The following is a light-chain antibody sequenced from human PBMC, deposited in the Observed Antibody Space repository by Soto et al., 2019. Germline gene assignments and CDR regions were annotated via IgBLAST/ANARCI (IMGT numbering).Light chain of an antibody. Sequence: EIVLTQSPGTLSLSPGERATLSCRASESVSSRYLAWYQQKPGQAPRLLIYGASTRATGIPARFSGSGSGTEFVLTIDSLQSEDFAVYYCHQYNDWPSITFGQGTRLEIK. CDR2: GAS. V-gene: IGKV3-15*01. CDR3: HQYNDWPSIT. CDR1: ESVSSRY. J-gene: IGKJ5*01.